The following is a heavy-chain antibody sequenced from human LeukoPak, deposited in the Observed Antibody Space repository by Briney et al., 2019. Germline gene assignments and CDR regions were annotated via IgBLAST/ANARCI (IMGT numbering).Heavy chain of an antibody. CDR1: GGSISSNNYY. Sequence: PSETLSLTCTVSGGSISSNNYYWGWIRQPPGKGLEWIGSIYYSGSPYYNPSLKSRVTISVDTSKNQFSLKLSSVTAADTAVYYCARHPKNYGSGSYPDYWGQGTLVTVSS. CDR2: IYYSGSP. D-gene: IGHD3-10*01. J-gene: IGHJ4*02. CDR3: ARHPKNYGSGSYPDY. V-gene: IGHV4-39*01.